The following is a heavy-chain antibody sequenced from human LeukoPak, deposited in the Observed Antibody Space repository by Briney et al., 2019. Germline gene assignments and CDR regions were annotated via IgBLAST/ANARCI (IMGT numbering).Heavy chain of an antibody. CDR1: GGTFSSYA. V-gene: IGHV1-69*01. Sequence: SVKVSCKASGGTFSSYAISWVRQAPGQGLEWMGGIIPIFGTANYAQKFQGRVTITADESTSTAYMELSSLRSEDTAVYYCASTTPYYDFWSGYHWGQGTLVTVSS. CDR2: IIPIFGTA. CDR3: ASTTPYYDFWSGYH. J-gene: IGHJ5*02. D-gene: IGHD3-3*01.